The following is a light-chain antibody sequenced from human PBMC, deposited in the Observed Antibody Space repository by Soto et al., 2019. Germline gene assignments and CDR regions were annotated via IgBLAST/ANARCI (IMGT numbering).Light chain of an antibody. CDR2: GAS. Sequence: EIVMTQSPATLSVSPGERATLSCRASQSVSSNLAWYQQKPGQAPRLLIYGASTRATGIPARFSGSGPGTEFTLTISSLQSEDFAVYYCQQYNNSPPWTFGQGTKVEIK. J-gene: IGKJ1*01. CDR3: QQYNNSPPWT. CDR1: QSVSSN. V-gene: IGKV3-15*01.